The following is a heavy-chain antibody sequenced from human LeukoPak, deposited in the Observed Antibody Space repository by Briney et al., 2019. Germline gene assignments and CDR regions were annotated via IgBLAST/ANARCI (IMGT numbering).Heavy chain of an antibody. CDR1: GLPYSSYG. V-gene: IGHV3-21*06. D-gene: IGHD1-1*01. J-gene: IGHJ4*02. CDR2: ISSSGSYF. CDR3: ASAYWDDEVY. Sequence: PGGPLRLSCAVSGLPYSSYGMNWVRQAPRKGREWVACISSSGSYFYYADSVKGRFTISRDSAKNSLYLQMDSLRGDGTALYFCASAYWDDEVYWGQGALVTVSS.